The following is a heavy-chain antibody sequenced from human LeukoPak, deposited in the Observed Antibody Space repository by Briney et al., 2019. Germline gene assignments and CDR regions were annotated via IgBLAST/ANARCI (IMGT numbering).Heavy chain of an antibody. CDR3: AGRTGTLDY. Sequence: SETLSLTCTVSGGSLSGHYWSWIRQPPGKGLEWIGYIYYSGSTNYNPSLKSRVTISVDTSKNQFSLKLSSVTAADTAVYYCAGRTGTLDYWGQGTLVTVSS. CDR1: GGSLSGHY. V-gene: IGHV4-59*08. D-gene: IGHD1-7*01. CDR2: IYYSGST. J-gene: IGHJ4*02.